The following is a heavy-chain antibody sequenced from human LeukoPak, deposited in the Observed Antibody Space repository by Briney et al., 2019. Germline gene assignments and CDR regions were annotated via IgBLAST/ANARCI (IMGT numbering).Heavy chain of an antibody. J-gene: IGHJ4*02. CDR3: AKPLGTSTIDFLIDY. Sequence: GGSLRLSCAASGFTFSSYGMHWVRQAPGKGLEWVAVISRDGSDKFYADPVKGRFTISRDNSKNTLYLQMDSLGAEDTAMYYCAKPLGTSTIDFLIDYWGQGTLVTVSS. V-gene: IGHV3-30*18. CDR1: GFTFSSYG. D-gene: IGHD7-27*01. CDR2: ISRDGSDK.